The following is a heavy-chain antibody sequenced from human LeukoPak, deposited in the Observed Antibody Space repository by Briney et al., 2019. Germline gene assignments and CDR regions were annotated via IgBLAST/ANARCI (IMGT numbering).Heavy chain of an antibody. V-gene: IGHV1-46*02. J-gene: IGHJ6*03. Sequence: GASVTLSCKASGYLLNMHWIHWVRQAPGQGLEWMGLIYPTRGSTTYAHRFQGRVTITADFTTAIVLMELSSVASQDTGTYFCAKDVPRRGIVAAGLLTLIHYHDFHMEVWGTGTPVTVSS. CDR1: GYLLNMHW. CDR3: AKDVPRRGIVAAGLLTLIHYHDFHMEV. CDR2: IYPTRGST. D-gene: IGHD6-13*01.